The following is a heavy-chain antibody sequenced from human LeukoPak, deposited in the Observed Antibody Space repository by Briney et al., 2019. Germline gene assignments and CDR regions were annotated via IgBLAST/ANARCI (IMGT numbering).Heavy chain of an antibody. CDR1: GYTFTTYS. D-gene: IGHD3-3*01. Sequence: ASVKVSCKASGYTFTTYSIFWVRQAPGQRLEWMGWINAGNGNTKYSQELQGRVTITRDTSANTAYVELSSLRFEDTAVYYCAREHDFLIDYSFDYWGQGTLVTVSS. V-gene: IGHV1-3*01. CDR2: INAGNGNT. CDR3: AREHDFLIDYSFDY. J-gene: IGHJ4*02.